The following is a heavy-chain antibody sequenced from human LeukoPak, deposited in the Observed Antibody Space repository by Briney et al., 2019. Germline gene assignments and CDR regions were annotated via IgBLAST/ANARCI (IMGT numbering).Heavy chain of an antibody. CDR3: ARQNDSTSWYKWFDP. J-gene: IGHJ5*01. CDR1: GYSITNGYY. CDR2: IYHSGST. D-gene: IGHD2-2*01. Sequence: SETLSLTCAVSGYSITNGYYWGWIRQPPAKGLEWIGTIYHSGSTYYNPSLKSRVTISLDTSKNQFSLKLTSVTAADTSVYYCARQNDSTSWYKWFDPWGQGTLVTVSS. V-gene: IGHV4-38-2*01.